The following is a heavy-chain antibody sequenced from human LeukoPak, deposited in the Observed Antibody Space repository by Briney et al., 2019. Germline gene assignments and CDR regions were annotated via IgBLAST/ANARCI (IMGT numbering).Heavy chain of an antibody. CDR3: ARGRTYYYGSGSYYRFNWFDP. Sequence: VASVKVSCKASGGTFSSYAISWVRQAPGQGLEWMGGIIPIFGTASYAQKLQGRVTITTDESTSTAYMELSSLRSEDTAVYYCARGRTYYYGSGSYYRFNWFDPWGQGTLVTVSS. CDR2: IIPIFGTA. CDR1: GGTFSSYA. J-gene: IGHJ5*02. D-gene: IGHD3-10*01. V-gene: IGHV1-69*05.